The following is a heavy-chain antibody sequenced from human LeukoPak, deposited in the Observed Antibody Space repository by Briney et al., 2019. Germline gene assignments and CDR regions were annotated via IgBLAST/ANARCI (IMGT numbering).Heavy chain of an antibody. D-gene: IGHD4-17*01. Sequence: GGSLRLSCAASGFTVSSNYMSWVRQAPGKGLEWVSVIYSGGSTYYADSVKGRFTISRDNSKNTLYLQMNSLRAEDTAVYYCARDDYGDPKPYYYYMDVWGKGTTVTISS. CDR2: IYSGGST. CDR3: ARDDYGDPKPYYYYMDV. J-gene: IGHJ6*03. CDR1: GFTVSSNY. V-gene: IGHV3-53*01.